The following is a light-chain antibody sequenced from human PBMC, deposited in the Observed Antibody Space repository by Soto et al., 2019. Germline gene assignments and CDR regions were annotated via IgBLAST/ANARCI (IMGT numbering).Light chain of an antibody. V-gene: IGKV3-20*01. Sequence: EFVLTQSPGTLSLSPGERATLSCRASQTVRNNYLAWYQQKPGQAPRLLIYDASSRATGIPDRFSGGGSGTDFTLTISRLEPEDFAVYYCQQYGSSPLFGQGTKLEIK. CDR1: QTVRNNY. CDR2: DAS. CDR3: QQYGSSPL. J-gene: IGKJ2*01.